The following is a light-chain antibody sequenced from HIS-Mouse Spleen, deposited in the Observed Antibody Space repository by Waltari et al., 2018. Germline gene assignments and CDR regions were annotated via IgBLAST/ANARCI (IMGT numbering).Light chain of an antibody. CDR2: EVS. V-gene: IGLV2-8*01. Sequence: QSALTPPPSASGSPGQSVTISCTGTSRDVGGYHYVPWYQQHPGKAPNLMIYEVSKRPSGVPDRFSGSKSGNTASLTVSGLQAEDEADYYCCSYAGSNNYVFGTGTKVTVL. CDR1: SRDVGGYHY. CDR3: CSYAGSNNYV. J-gene: IGLJ1*01.